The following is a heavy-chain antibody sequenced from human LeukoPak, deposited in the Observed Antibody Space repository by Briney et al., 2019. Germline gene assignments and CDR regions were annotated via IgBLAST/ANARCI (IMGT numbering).Heavy chain of an antibody. D-gene: IGHD3-16*01. CDR3: ATFSVGWFDP. CDR2: IYPGDSDT. Sequence: GESLKISCKASGYSFTSYWIGWVRQMPGKGLEWMGSIYPGDSDTRYSPSFQGQVTISADKSINTAYLQWSSLEASDTAMYYCATFSVGWFDPWGQGTLVTVSS. V-gene: IGHV5-51*01. J-gene: IGHJ5*02. CDR1: GYSFTSYW.